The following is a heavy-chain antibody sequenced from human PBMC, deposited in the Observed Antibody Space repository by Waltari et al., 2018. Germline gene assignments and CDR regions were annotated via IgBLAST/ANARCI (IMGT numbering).Heavy chain of an antibody. CDR2: IYTSGST. CDR3: ARDQRGWIEDVDYYYGMDV. Sequence: QVQLQESGPGLVKPSETLSLTCTVSGGSISSYYWRWIRQPAGKGLEWIGRIYTSGSTNYNPSLKSRVTISVDKSKNQFSLKLSSVTAADTAVYYCARDQRGWIEDVDYYYGMDVWGQGTTVTVSS. J-gene: IGHJ6*02. D-gene: IGHD6-19*01. V-gene: IGHV4-4*07. CDR1: GGSISSYY.